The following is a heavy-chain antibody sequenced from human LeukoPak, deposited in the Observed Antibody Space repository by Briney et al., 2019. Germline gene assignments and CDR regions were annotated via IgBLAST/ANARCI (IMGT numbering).Heavy chain of an antibody. CDR2: IYHSGNT. CDR1: GDSITGYY. D-gene: IGHD2-8*01. V-gene: IGHV4-38-2*02. Sequence: PSETLSLTCTVSGDSITGYYWGWIRQPPGKGLEWIGNIYHSGNTYYNPSLKSRVTISVDTSKSQFSLRLSSVTAADTAVYYCARRRFVRGPDVVNPFDYWGQGTLVTVSS. J-gene: IGHJ4*02. CDR3: ARRRFVRGPDVVNPFDY.